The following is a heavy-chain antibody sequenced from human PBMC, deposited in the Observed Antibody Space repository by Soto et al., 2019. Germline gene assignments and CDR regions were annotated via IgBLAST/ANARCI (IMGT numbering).Heavy chain of an antibody. CDR2: ISHDGSNK. CDR3: ARDRLESHFDY. J-gene: IGHJ4*02. D-gene: IGHD1-1*01. CDR1: GFTFSRYA. Sequence: GGSLRLSCAASGFTFSRYAMHWVRQAPGKGLEWVAVISHDGSNKYNVDSVKGRFTISRDNSKNTLYLQMNSLRAEDTAVYYCARDRLESHFDYWGQGTLVTVSS. V-gene: IGHV3-30-3*01.